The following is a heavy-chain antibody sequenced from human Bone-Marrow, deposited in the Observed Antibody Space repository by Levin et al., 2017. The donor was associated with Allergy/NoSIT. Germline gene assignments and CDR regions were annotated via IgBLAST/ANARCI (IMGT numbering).Heavy chain of an antibody. V-gene: IGHV3-73*01. CDR3: TVPGAGTRNC. Sequence: LSLTCAVSGFTFSGSIMHWVRQASGKGLEWVGLIRNKADSYATAYASPVRGRFTISRDDSKNTAYLQMNSLEIEDTALYYCTVPGAGTRNCWGQGTLVTVSS. CDR2: IRNKADSYAT. D-gene: IGHD6-19*01. J-gene: IGHJ4*02. CDR1: GFTFSGSI.